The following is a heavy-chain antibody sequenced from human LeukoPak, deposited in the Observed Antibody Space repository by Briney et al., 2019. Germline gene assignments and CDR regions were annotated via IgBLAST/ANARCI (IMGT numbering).Heavy chain of an antibody. J-gene: IGHJ4*02. CDR1: GFTFSSYS. Sequence: AGSLRLSCAASGFTFSSYSMHWVRQTAGKGLEWVAVISYNGSNNYYADSVKGRFTISRDTYKNTLYLQMNSLRAEDTAVYYCARDSSGYYCPPKYYFDYWGQGTLVTVSS. CDR3: ARDSSGYYCPPKYYFDY. D-gene: IGHD3-22*01. V-gene: IGHV3-30-3*01. CDR2: ISYNGSNN.